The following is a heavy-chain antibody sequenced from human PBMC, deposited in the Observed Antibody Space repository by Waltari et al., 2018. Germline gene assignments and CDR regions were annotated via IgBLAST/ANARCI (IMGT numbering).Heavy chain of an antibody. CDR2: INHSGST. CDR3: ARFDYCGGDCYYYFDY. V-gene: IGHV4-34*01. Sequence: QVQLQQWGAGLLKPSETLSLTCAVYGGSFSGYYWLWIRQPPGKGLEWIGEINHSGSTNYNPSLKSRVTISVDTSKNQFSLKLSSVTAADTAVYYCARFDYCGGDCYYYFDYWGQGTLVTVSS. CDR1: GGSFSGYY. D-gene: IGHD2-21*02. J-gene: IGHJ4*02.